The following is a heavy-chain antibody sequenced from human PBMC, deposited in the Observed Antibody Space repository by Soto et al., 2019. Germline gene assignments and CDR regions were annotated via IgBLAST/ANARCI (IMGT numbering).Heavy chain of an antibody. Sequence: QVQLQQWGAGLMKPSETLSLTCAVYGGSFSGYYWSWIHQPPGKGLEWIGEINHSGSTNYNPSLKSRVTISVDTSKNQFSLKLSSVTAADTSVYYCARTGDYVWGSYRYIIHYGMDVWGQGTTVTVSS. CDR2: INHSGST. D-gene: IGHD3-16*02. J-gene: IGHJ6*02. CDR3: ARTGDYVWGSYRYIIHYGMDV. CDR1: GGSFSGYY. V-gene: IGHV4-34*01.